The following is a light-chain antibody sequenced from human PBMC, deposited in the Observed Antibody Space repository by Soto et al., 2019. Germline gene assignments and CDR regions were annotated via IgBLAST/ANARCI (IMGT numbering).Light chain of an antibody. J-gene: IGLJ1*01. CDR3: SSYISSSTYV. Sequence: QSALTQPASVSGSPGQSITISFTGTSNYVGGYNYVSWYQQHPGKAPKLMIYDVSNRPSGVSNRFSGSKSGNTASLTISGLQAEDEADYYCSSYISSSTYVFGAGTKVTVL. CDR2: DVS. CDR1: SNYVGGYNY. V-gene: IGLV2-14*01.